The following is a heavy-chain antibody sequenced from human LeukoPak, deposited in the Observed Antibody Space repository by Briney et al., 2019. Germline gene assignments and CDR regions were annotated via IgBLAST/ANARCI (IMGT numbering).Heavy chain of an antibody. D-gene: IGHD1-26*01. J-gene: IGHJ6*03. CDR2: IYTSGST. CDR1: GGPISSYC. V-gene: IGHV4-4*07. CDR3: ARVAVGAKRLDYYYMDV. Sequence: PSETLSLTCTVSGGPISSYCWSWIRQPAGKGLEWIGRIYTSGSTNYNPSLKSRVTMSVDTSKNQFSLKLSSVTAADTAVYYCARVAVGAKRLDYYYMDVWGKGTTVTVSS.